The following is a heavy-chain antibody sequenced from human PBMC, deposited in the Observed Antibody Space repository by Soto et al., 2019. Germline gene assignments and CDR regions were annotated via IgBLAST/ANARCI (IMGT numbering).Heavy chain of an antibody. CDR3: ASSYDSSGRNYYYYGMDV. V-gene: IGHV3-48*02. CDR2: ISSSSSTI. Sequence: GSLRLSCAASGLTFSSYSMNWVRQAPGKGLEWVSCISSSSSTIYYADSVKGRFTISRDNAKNSLYLQMNSLRDEDTAVYYCASSYDSSGRNYYYYGMDVWGQGTTVTVSS. D-gene: IGHD3-22*01. J-gene: IGHJ6*02. CDR1: GLTFSSYS.